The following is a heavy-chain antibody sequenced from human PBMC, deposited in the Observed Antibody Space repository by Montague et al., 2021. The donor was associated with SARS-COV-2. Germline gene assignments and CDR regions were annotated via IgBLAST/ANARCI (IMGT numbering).Heavy chain of an antibody. J-gene: IGHJ6*02. CDR3: ARESGYSSGWRYYYGMDV. CDR1: GGSISNYY. Sequence: SETLSLTCTVSGGSISNYYWTWIRQPAGKGLEWIGCLYTSGSTTYNPSLKSRVTMSVDTSKNQFSLNVTSVTAADTAIYYCARESGYSSGWRYYYGMDVWGQGTTVTVS. D-gene: IGHD6-19*01. CDR2: LYTSGST. V-gene: IGHV4-4*07.